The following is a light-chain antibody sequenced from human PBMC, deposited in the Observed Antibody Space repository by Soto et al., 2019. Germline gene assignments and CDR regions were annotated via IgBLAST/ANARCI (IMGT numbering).Light chain of an antibody. CDR3: FSYTRSGTYD. CDR2: VVS. J-gene: IGLJ1*01. CDR1: SSDVGNYKY. Sequence: QSVMTQPASVSVTPGQTITVSCTRTSSDVGNYKYVSWYQQHPGKAPKLIIYVVSNRPSGISNRFYCSKSGNTACLTISGQQAEDETDYYCFSYTRSGTYDCGTGTKVTVL. V-gene: IGLV2-14*01.